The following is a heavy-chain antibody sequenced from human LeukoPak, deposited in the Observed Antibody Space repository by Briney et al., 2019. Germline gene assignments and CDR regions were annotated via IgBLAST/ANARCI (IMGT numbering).Heavy chain of an antibody. CDR1: GYSISSGFY. CDR2: INHSGST. Sequence: SETLSLTCSVSGYSISSGFYWGWIRQPPGKGLEWIGEINHSGSTNYNPSLKSRVTISVDTSKNQFSLKLSSVTAADTAVYYCARVLRYFDWLSPSQIYFDYWGQGTLVTVSS. J-gene: IGHJ4*02. D-gene: IGHD3-9*01. V-gene: IGHV4-38-2*02. CDR3: ARVLRYFDWLSPSQIYFDY.